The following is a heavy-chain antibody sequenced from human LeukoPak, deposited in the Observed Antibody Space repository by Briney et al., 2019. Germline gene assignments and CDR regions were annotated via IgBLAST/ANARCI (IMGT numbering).Heavy chain of an antibody. D-gene: IGHD4-23*01. CDR3: ARDPTTVVTYDY. V-gene: IGHV3-48*01. Sequence: GGSLSLPCAPSGSPFSSYSMNWFRQAPGKGLEWVSYISSSSSTIYYADSVKGRFTISRDNAKNSLYLQMNSLRAEDTAVYYCARDPTTVVTYDYWGQGTLVTVSS. J-gene: IGHJ4*02. CDR1: GSPFSSYS. CDR2: ISSSSSTI.